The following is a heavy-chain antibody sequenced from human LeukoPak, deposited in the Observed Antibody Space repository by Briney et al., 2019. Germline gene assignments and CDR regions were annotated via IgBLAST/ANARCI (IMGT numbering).Heavy chain of an antibody. CDR3: ARDRIVATAHYYYYGMDV. V-gene: IGHV3-33*01. D-gene: IGHD5-12*01. CDR2: IWYDGSNK. CDR1: GFTFSSYG. J-gene: IGHJ6*02. Sequence: GGSLRLSCAASGFTFSSYGMHWVRQAPGKGLEVVAVIWYDGSNKYYADSVKGRFTISRHNSKNTLYLQMNSLRAEDTAVYYCARDRIVATAHYYYYGMDVWGQGTTVTVSS.